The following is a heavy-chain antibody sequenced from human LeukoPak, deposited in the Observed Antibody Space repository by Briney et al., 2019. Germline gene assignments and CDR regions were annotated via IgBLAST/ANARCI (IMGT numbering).Heavy chain of an antibody. D-gene: IGHD6-6*01. CDR1: GFTVSNNY. J-gene: IGHJ4*02. CDR3: AEDPPALSSGFDY. Sequence: PGGSLRLSCAASGFTVSNNYMSWVRQAPGKGLEWVSVVYGGGSTYYADSVKGRFTISRDNSKNTVYLQMNSLRAEDTAVYYCAEDPPALSSGFDYWGQGTLVTVSS. CDR2: VYGGGST. V-gene: IGHV3-53*01.